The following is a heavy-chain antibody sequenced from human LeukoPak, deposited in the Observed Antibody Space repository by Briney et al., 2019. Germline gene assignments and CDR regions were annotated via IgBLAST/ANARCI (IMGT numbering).Heavy chain of an antibody. CDR1: GFPFSHSA. Sequence: GGSLRLSCAASGFPFSHSAMHWVRQASGKGPEWVGRIRSKTNSYATSYAASVKGRFALRRDDSKNTAYVQLNSLITQDPAVLYCARYNVGFESWGQGTLVTVSS. D-gene: IGHD1-1*01. V-gene: IGHV3-73*01. CDR3: ARYNVGFES. CDR2: IRSKTNSYAT. J-gene: IGHJ4*02.